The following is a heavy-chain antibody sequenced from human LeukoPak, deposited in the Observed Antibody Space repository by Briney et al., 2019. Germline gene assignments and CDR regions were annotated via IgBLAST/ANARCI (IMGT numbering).Heavy chain of an antibody. Sequence: SETLSLTCTVSGGSISSYYWGWIRQPAGKGLEWIGRIYTSGSTNYNPSLKSRVTMSVDTSKNQFSLKLSSVTAADTAVYCCARDGYSSSWHFFDYWGQGTLVTVSS. D-gene: IGHD6-13*01. CDR3: ARDGYSSSWHFFDY. CDR2: IYTSGST. V-gene: IGHV4-4*07. J-gene: IGHJ4*02. CDR1: GGSISSYY.